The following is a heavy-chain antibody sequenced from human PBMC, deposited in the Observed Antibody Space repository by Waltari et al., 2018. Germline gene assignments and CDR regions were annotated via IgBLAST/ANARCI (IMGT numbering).Heavy chain of an antibody. Sequence: QGQLVESGGGVVQPGRSLRLSCEGSGYTFRDYGIHWVRQAPGKGLEWLAVIVYDGTHKNYADSVKGRFTISKDNSKKTVYLEMNSLGVDDTAVYHCAKDRRWSAGGFYYYYGMDVWGQGTTVVVSS. CDR3: AKDRRWSAGGFYYYYGMDV. V-gene: IGHV3-30*18. CDR2: IVYDGTHK. D-gene: IGHD6-13*01. CDR1: GYTFRDYG. J-gene: IGHJ6*02.